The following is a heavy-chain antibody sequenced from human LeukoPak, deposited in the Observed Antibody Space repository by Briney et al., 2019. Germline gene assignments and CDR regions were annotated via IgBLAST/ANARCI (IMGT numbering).Heavy chain of an antibody. V-gene: IGHV1-69*05. CDR1: GGTFSSYA. CDR2: IITIFGTA. J-gene: IGHJ6*03. D-gene: IGHD6-19*01. Sequence: SVKVSCKASGGTFSSYAISWVRQAPGQGLEWMGRIITIFGTANYAQKFQGRVTITTDESTSTAYMELSSLRSEDTAVYYCARMRDSGWYSYYMDVWGKGTTVTVSS. CDR3: ARMRDSGWYSYYMDV.